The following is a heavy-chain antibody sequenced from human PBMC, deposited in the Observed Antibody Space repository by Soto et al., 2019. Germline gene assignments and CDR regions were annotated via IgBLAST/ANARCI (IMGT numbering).Heavy chain of an antibody. D-gene: IGHD6-6*01. CDR3: AKLWGSSYNY. Sequence: GGSPRLSCAASGFTFSSYGMHWVRQAPGKGLEWVAVISYDGSNKYYADSVKGRFTISRDNSKNTLYLQMNSLRAEDTAVYYCAKLWGSSYNYWGQGTLVTVS. J-gene: IGHJ4*02. V-gene: IGHV3-30*18. CDR2: ISYDGSNK. CDR1: GFTFSSYG.